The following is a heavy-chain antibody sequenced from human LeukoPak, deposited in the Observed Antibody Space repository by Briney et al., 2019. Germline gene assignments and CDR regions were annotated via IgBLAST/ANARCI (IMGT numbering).Heavy chain of an antibody. CDR2: IKQDGSEK. V-gene: IGHV3-7*01. D-gene: IGHD3-3*01. Sequence: GGSLRLSCAASGFTFSSYWMSWVRQAPGKGLEWVANIKQDGSEKYYVDSVKGRFTISRDNAKNSLYLQMNSLRAEDTAVYYCARDPVYYDFWSGYYNYYYYVDVWGKGTTVTVSS. CDR1: GFTFSSYW. CDR3: ARDPVYYDFWSGYYNYYYYVDV. J-gene: IGHJ6*03.